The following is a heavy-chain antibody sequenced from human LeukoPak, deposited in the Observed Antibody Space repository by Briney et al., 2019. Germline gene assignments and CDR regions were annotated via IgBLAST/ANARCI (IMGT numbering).Heavy chain of an antibody. CDR1: GFTFSSYA. J-gene: IGHJ4*02. V-gene: IGHV3-30-3*01. CDR2: ISYDGSNK. Sequence: GGSLRLSCAASGFTFSSYAMHWVRQAPGKGLEWVAVISYDGSNKYYADSVKGRFTISRDNSKNTLYLQMNGLRAEDTAVYYCARDRLMGGIDYWGQGTLVTVSS. D-gene: IGHD1-26*01. CDR3: ARDRLMGGIDY.